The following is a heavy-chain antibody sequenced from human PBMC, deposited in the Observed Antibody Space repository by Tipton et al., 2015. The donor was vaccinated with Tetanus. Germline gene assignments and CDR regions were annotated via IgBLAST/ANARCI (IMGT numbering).Heavy chain of an antibody. CDR2: IYYTGGS. J-gene: IGHJ3*02. CDR1: GGSVSNRTLY. V-gene: IGHV4-39*07. CDR3: ARWGDASGSTNLYAFDI. Sequence: GLVKPSETLSLTCSVSGGSVSNRTLYWGWIRQSPGKGLEWIGGIYYTGGSYYFPSFKNRVTLSVDTSKNQFSLKMSSVTAADTAVYYCARWGDASGSTNLYAFDIWGQGTMVSVSS. D-gene: IGHD3-10*01.